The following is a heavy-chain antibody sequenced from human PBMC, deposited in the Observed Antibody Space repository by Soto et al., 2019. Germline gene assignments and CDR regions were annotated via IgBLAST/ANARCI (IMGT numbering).Heavy chain of an antibody. J-gene: IGHJ3*02. V-gene: IGHV1-69*01. CDR2: FIPVFTTA. CDR3: ARDGVDVSRTTVRHGALDI. D-gene: IGHD4-17*01. CDR1: GVSFSTYG. Sequence: QVQLGQSGAEVKKPGSSVKVSCKASGVSFSTYGISWVRQAPGQGLEWMGGFIPVFTTAKYAQKFKGRVSITADESTYTAYMELSSLRSEDTSVYFCARDGVDVSRTTVRHGALDIWGQRTVVTVS.